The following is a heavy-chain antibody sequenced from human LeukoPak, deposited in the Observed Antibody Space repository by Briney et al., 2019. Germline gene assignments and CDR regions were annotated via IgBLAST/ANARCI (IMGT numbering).Heavy chain of an antibody. CDR2: INTISGGT. Sequence: ASVKVSCKASSFIFNNYGISWVRQAPGQGLEWMGWINTISGGTNYAQKFQGRVTMTRDTSNSTAYMELSRLTSDDTAVYYCARGREVAGTVAYWGQGTLVTVSS. CDR1: SFIFNNYG. V-gene: IGHV1-2*02. CDR3: ARGREVAGTVAY. J-gene: IGHJ4*02. D-gene: IGHD6-19*01.